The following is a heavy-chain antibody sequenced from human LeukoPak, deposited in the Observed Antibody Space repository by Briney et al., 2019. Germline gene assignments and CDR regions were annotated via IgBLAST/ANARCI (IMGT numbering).Heavy chain of an antibody. CDR2: MYYSGST. J-gene: IGHJ5*02. Sequence: SETLSLTCTVSGGSISSSSHYWGWIRQPPGKGLEWIGSMYYSGSTYYNPSLKSRVTISVDTSKNQFSLKLSSVTAADTAVYYCARPYYYDSSGYYPRWGYNWFDPWGQGTLVTVSS. CDR1: GGSISSSSHY. D-gene: IGHD3-22*01. V-gene: IGHV4-39*07. CDR3: ARPYYYDSSGYYPRWGYNWFDP.